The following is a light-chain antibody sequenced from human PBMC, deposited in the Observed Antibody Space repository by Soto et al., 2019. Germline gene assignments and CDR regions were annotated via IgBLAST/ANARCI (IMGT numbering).Light chain of an antibody. CDR3: AAWDARLNSVV. CDR2: SNN. J-gene: IGLJ3*02. Sequence: QPVLTQPPSASGTPGQRVTISCSGSSSNIGSNTVNWYQQLPGTAPKLLIYSNNQRPSGVPDRFSGSKSCTSVSLAICGLQSEEEADYYCAAWDARLNSVVFGGGTKLTVL. CDR1: SSNIGSNT. V-gene: IGLV1-44*01.